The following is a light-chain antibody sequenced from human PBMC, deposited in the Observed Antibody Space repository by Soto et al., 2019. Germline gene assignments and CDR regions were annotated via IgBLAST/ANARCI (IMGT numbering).Light chain of an antibody. CDR3: SSYTSSSSVV. V-gene: IGLV2-14*01. CDR1: SSDIGAYNY. CDR2: DVN. Sequence: QSALTQPASVSGSPGQSITISCTGTSSDIGAYNYVSWYQQHPGKAPKLMIYDVNNRPSGVSSRFSGSKSGNTASLTISGLQAADEADYYCSSYTSSSSVVFGGGTKLTVL. J-gene: IGLJ2*01.